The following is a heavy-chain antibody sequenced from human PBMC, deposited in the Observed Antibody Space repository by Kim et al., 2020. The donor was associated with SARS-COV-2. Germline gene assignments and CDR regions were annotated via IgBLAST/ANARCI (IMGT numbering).Heavy chain of an antibody. J-gene: IGHJ6*03. V-gene: IGHV3-23*01. D-gene: IGHD3-9*01. CDR2: ISGGAGNN. CDR3: AKRLIMSGYYYFYYYD. CDR1: GFTFDTYA. Sequence: GGSLRLSCAASGFTFDTYAMNWVRQAPGKGLEWVSVISGGAGNNFYADSVRGRFTISRDNSKNTLYFQMNSLRDEDTAVYYCAKRLIMSGYYYFYYYD.